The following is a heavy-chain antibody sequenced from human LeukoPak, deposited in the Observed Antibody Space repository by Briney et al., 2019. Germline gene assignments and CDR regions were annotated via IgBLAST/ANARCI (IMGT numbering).Heavy chain of an antibody. CDR3: ARDRGSGTYGVFDY. V-gene: IGHV4-4*07. J-gene: IGHJ4*02. D-gene: IGHD1-26*01. CDR2: IYDSGRT. Sequence: SETLSLTCTISGGSFRIGSWSWVRQPAGKGLEWIGRIYDSGRTNYNPSFNSRVTMSVDMSKNQFSLKMTSVTAADTALYYCARDRGSGTYGVFDYWGQGTLVTVSS. CDR1: GGSFRIGS.